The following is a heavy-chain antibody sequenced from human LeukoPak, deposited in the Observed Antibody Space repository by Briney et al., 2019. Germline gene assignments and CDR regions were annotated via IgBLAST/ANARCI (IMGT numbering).Heavy chain of an antibody. J-gene: IGHJ4*02. CDR1: GFTFSNYA. CDR2: INDSGENT. Sequence: GGSLRLSCEASGFTFSNYATSWVRQAPGRGLEWVSGINDSGENTRYADSVKGRFTISRDNSKSTLYLQMDSLRVEDTAVYYCATDRGAVTGFHYYWGQGTLVTVSS. V-gene: IGHV3-23*01. D-gene: IGHD6-19*01. CDR3: ATDRGAVTGFHYY.